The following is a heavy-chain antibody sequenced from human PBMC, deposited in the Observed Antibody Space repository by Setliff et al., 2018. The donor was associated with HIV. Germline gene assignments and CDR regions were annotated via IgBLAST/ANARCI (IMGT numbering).Heavy chain of an antibody. CDR1: GDPMSSGSFF. D-gene: IGHD3-10*01. Sequence: LSLTCTVSGDPMSSGSFFWTWMRQAAGGRLEWIGHIHNSGSTNYNPSLKSRVTMSADTSESQFSLRLTSVTASDTAVYYCLSFQESPTRPSVNHFIYWGQGILVTVSS. CDR3: LSFQESPTRPSVNHFIY. J-gene: IGHJ1*01. V-gene: IGHV4-61*09. CDR2: IHNSGST.